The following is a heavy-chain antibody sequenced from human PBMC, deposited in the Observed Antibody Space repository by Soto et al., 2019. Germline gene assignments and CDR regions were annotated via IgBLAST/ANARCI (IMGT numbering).Heavy chain of an antibody. J-gene: IGHJ3*02. CDR2: ISSSGSTI. CDR3: ATSTSKRSYAFDI. CDR1: GFTFSDYY. V-gene: IGHV3-11*01. D-gene: IGHD3-10*01. Sequence: QVQLVESGGGLVKPGGSLRLSCAASGFTFSDYYMSWNRQAPGKGLAWVSYISSSGSTIYYADSVKGRVTISRDNAKNSLSRQMNSLRAEDTAVYYCATSTSKRSYAFDIWGQGTMVTVSS.